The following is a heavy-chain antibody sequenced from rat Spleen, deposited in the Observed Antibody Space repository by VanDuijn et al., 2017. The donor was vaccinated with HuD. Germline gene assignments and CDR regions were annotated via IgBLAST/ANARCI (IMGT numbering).Heavy chain of an antibody. Sequence: QVQLKESGPGLVQPSQTLSLICTVSGFSLTSNGVSWVRQPPGKGLEWIATISTGGYTYYNSALKSRLSVSRDTSKSQVFLKMNSLQTEDTAIYFCTRDHSFWGSYYPGGFAYWGQGTLVTVSS. J-gene: IGHJ3*01. D-gene: IGHD1-12*01. CDR3: TRDHSFWGSYYPGGFAY. V-gene: IGHV2S12*01. CDR2: ISTGGYT. CDR1: GFSLTSNG.